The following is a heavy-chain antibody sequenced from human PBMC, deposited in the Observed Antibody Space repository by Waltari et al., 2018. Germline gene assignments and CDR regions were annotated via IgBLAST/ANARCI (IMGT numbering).Heavy chain of an antibody. CDR1: GGSISSYY. J-gene: IGHJ4*02. Sequence: QVQLQESGPGLVKPSETLSLTSTVPGGSISSYYWSWIRQPAGKGLEWIGRIYTSGSTSYNLSRESRFTRSVDTAKIQFSLKLSSVTAAVTAVYYGARCGGYGWSGYWGQGTLVTVSS. D-gene: IGHD5-12*01. CDR2: IYTSGST. V-gene: IGHV4-4*07. CDR3: ARCGGYGWSGY.